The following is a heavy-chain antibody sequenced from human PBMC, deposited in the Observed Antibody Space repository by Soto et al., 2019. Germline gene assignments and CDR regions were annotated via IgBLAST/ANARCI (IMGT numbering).Heavy chain of an antibody. CDR1: GYTFTSYD. CDR3: ARAGVWSGYYLYYYYYYMDV. Sequence: SVKVSCKASGYTFTSYDINWVRQATGQGLEWLGWMNPNSGNTGYAQKFQGRVTMTRNTSISTAYMELSSLRSEDTAVYYCARAGVWSGYYLYYYYYYMDVWGKGTTVTVSS. V-gene: IGHV1-8*01. D-gene: IGHD3-3*01. CDR2: MNPNSGNT. J-gene: IGHJ6*03.